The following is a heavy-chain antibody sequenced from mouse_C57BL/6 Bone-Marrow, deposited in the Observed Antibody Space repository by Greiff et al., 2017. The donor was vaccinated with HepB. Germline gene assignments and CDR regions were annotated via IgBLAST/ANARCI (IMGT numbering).Heavy chain of an antibody. V-gene: IGHV2-5*01. CDR1: GFSLTSYG. CDR2: IWRGGST. D-gene: IGHD1-1*01. Sequence: VQGVESGPGLVQPSQSLSITCTVSGFSLTSYGVHWVRQSPGKGLEWLGVIWRGGSTDYNAAFMSRLSITKDNSKSQVFFKMNSLQADDTAIYYCAKNSITTVRYYAMDYWGQGTSVTVSS. CDR3: AKNSITTVRYYAMDY. J-gene: IGHJ4*01.